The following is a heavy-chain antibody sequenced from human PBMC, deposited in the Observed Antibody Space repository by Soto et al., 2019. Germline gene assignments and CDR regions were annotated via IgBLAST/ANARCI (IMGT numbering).Heavy chain of an antibody. CDR3: ARRGVVVPAAIKEYNWFDP. J-gene: IGHJ5*02. Sequence: SETLSLTCTVSGGSISSSSYYWGWIRQPPGKGLEWIGSIYYSGSTYYNPSLKSRVTISVDTSKNQFSLKLSSVTAADTAVYYCARRGVVVPAAIKEYNWFDPWGQGTLVTVSS. V-gene: IGHV4-39*01. D-gene: IGHD2-2*01. CDR2: IYYSGST. CDR1: GGSISSSSYY.